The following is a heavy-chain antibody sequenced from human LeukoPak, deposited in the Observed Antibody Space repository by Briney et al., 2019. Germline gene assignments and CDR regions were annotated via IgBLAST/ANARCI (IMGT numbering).Heavy chain of an antibody. D-gene: IGHD6-13*01. Sequence: PSETLSLTCTVSGGSISSYYWSWIRQPPGKGLEWIGYIYYTGSTDYNPSLKSRVAISVDTSKNQFSLKLSSVTAADTAVYYCARGSKAAPGTFDYWGQGTLVTVPS. J-gene: IGHJ4*02. CDR3: ARGSKAAPGTFDY. V-gene: IGHV4-59*01. CDR2: IYYTGST. CDR1: GGSISSYY.